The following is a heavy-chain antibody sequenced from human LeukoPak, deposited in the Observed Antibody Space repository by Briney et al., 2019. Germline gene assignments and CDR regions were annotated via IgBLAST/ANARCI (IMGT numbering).Heavy chain of an antibody. D-gene: IGHD3-22*01. CDR3: AKDMGYDSSGYYQASGY. J-gene: IGHJ4*02. CDR2: ISWNSGSI. Sequence: QPGGSLRLSCAASGFTFDDYAMHWVRQAPGKGLEWVSGISWNSGSIGYADSVKGRFTISRDNAKNSLYLQMNSLRAEDTALYYCAKDMGYDSSGYYQASGYWGQGTLVTVSS. V-gene: IGHV3-9*01. CDR1: GFTFDDYA.